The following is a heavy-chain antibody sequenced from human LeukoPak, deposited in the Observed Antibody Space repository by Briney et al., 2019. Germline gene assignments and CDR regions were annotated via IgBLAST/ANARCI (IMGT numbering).Heavy chain of an antibody. J-gene: IGHJ4*02. CDR1: GGSLTGYY. Sequence: PSETLSLTCVVSGGSLTGYYWNWIRQPPGKGLEWIGEISHSANSNYNPSLKSRVSISVDTSNNQLSLQLDSVTAADTAVYFCSRAPSGEYSRFDLWGQGTFVTVSS. V-gene: IGHV4-34*01. CDR3: SRAPSGEYSRFDL. D-gene: IGHD2/OR15-2a*01. CDR2: ISHSANS.